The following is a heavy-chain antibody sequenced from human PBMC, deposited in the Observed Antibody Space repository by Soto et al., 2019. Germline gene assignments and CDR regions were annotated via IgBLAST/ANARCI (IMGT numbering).Heavy chain of an antibody. V-gene: IGHV1-18*04. Sequence: ASVKVSCKASGYTFTSYGISWVRQAPGQGLEWMGWISAYNGNTNYAQKLQGRVTMTTYTSTSTAYMELRSLRSDDTAVYYCAIDFHSSTMIVVAPDYLGQGTLVTVSS. CDR1: GYTFTSYG. CDR3: AIDFHSSTMIVVAPDY. CDR2: ISAYNGNT. J-gene: IGHJ4*02. D-gene: IGHD3-22*01.